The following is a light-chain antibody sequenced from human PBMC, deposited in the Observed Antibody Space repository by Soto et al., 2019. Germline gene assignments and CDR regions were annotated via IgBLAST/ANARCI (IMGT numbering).Light chain of an antibody. CDR3: MIWHNSAVV. CDR2: YKSDSDK. Sequence: QAVVTQPSPLSASPGASASLTCTLRSGIHVGAYRIYWYQQKPGSPPQYLLRYKSDSDKQQGSGVPSRFSGSKDASANAGILLISGLQSEDEADYYCMIWHNSAVVFGGGTKLTVL. J-gene: IGLJ2*01. CDR1: SGIHVGAYR. V-gene: IGLV5-45*03.